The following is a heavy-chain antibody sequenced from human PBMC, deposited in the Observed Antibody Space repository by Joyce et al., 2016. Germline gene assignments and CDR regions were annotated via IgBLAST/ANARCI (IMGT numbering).Heavy chain of an antibody. V-gene: IGHV2-5*02. CDR3: AHAPATDRYYGMDV. CDR2: SYWDDDK. CDR1: GFSLSTSGVG. D-gene: IGHD6-25*01. Sequence: QVTLKESGPTLVKPTQTLTLTCTFSGFSLSTSGVGVGWIRQPPGQALEWLALSYWDDDKRYSSSLKSRLTITKDTSKNQVVLTMTNMDPVDTATYYCAHAPATDRYYGMDVWGQGTTVTVSS. J-gene: IGHJ6*02.